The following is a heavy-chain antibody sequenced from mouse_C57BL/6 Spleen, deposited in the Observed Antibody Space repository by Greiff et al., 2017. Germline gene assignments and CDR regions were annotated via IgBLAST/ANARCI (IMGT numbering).Heavy chain of an antibody. J-gene: IGHJ2*01. V-gene: IGHV1-15*01. D-gene: IGHD2-3*01. CDR1: GYTFTDYE. CDR3: TSALVSTKESYFDY. CDR2: IDPETGGT. Sequence: VQLQQSGAELVRPGASVTLSCKASGYTFTDYEMNWVKQTPGHGLEWIGGIDPETGGTAYNQKFKGKAILTVDKSSSTAYMKLCSLTSEDSAVYYCTSALVSTKESYFDYWGQGTTLTVSS.